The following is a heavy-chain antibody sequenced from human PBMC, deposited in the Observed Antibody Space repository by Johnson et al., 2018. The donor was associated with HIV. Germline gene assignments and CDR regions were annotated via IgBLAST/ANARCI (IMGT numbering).Heavy chain of an antibody. D-gene: IGHD3-3*01. CDR3: TRGGITIFGVVDAFDV. V-gene: IGHV3-49*04. J-gene: IGHJ3*01. Sequence: VQLVESGGGVVQPGGSLRHSCAASGFTFSSRWMTWVRQAPGKGLEWVSFIRSKAYGGTREYCASVKGRFTISRDDSKNIAYLQMNSLKTADTAVYYCTRGGITIFGVVDAFDVWGQGTMVTVSS. CDR2: IRSKAYGGTR. CDR1: GFTFSSRW.